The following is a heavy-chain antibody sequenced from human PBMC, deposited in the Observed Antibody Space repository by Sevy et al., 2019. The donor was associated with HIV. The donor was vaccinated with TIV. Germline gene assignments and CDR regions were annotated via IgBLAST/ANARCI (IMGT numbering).Heavy chain of an antibody. D-gene: IGHD2-8*01. J-gene: IGHJ4*02. CDR3: AREGCTRPHDY. CDR2: LFFGCGKI. CDR1: GFAFYDYS. Sequence: GGSLRLSCAASGFAFYDYSMSWIRQAPGKGLEWVATLFFGCGKINYADSVKGRFTISRDNSKKSFYLQMDNLRVEDTALYYCAREGCTRPHDYWGQGTRVTVSS. V-gene: IGHV3-23*01.